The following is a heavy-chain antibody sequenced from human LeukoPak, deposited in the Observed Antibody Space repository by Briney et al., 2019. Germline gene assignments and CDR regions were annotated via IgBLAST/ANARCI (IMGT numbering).Heavy chain of an antibody. V-gene: IGHV3-23*01. J-gene: IGHJ4*02. D-gene: IGHD2-2*01. CDR1: GFTFSSYW. CDR2: ISGSGGST. CDR3: AKDQGIVVVPAAILHFGFDY. Sequence: GGSLRLSCAASGFTFSSYWMHWVRQAPGKGLEWVSAISGSGGSTYYADSVKGRFTISRDNSKNTLYLQMNSLRAEDTAVYYCAKDQGIVVVPAAILHFGFDYWGQGTLVTVSS.